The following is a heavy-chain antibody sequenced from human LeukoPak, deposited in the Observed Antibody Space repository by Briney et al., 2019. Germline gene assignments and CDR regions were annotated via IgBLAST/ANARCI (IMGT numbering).Heavy chain of an antibody. D-gene: IGHD2/OR15-2a*01. CDR1: GFTFNSYW. J-gene: IGHJ4*02. V-gene: IGHV3-7*05. CDR2: INQDGSEK. Sequence: PGGSLRLSCAASGFTFNSYWISWVRQAPGKGLEWLATINQDGSEKYYVDSVKGRFTISRDNAKSSLYLQMNSLRAEDTAVYYCTTFYTRLTDYWGQGPLVTVSS. CDR3: TTFYTRLTDY.